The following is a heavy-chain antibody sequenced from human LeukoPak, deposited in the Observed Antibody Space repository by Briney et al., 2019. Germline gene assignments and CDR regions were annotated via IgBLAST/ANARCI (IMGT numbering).Heavy chain of an antibody. Sequence: SVKVSCKASGGTFSSYAISWVRQAPGQGLEWMGGIIPIFGTANYAQKFQGRVTITTDESTSTAYMELSSLRSEDTAVYYCARDRTSWSDALDVWGLGTLVTVSS. V-gene: IGHV1-69*05. D-gene: IGHD1-14*01. CDR1: GGTFSSYA. CDR3: ARDRTSWSDALDV. J-gene: IGHJ3*01. CDR2: IIPIFGTA.